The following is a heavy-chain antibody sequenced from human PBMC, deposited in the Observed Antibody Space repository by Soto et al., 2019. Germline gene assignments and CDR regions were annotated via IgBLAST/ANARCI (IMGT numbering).Heavy chain of an antibody. V-gene: IGHV4-31*03. CDR2: IYYTGRT. D-gene: IGHD3-16*02. Sequence: QVQLQESGPGLVKPSQTLSLTCSVSGGSISVGYYWSWIRQYPGKGLEWIGYIYYTGRTYYNPSLKGRIVISVDTSKNQFSVKLSSVTAADTAMYYCARPMRLGELSLGYWGQGILVTVSS. CDR3: ARPMRLGELSLGY. CDR1: GGSISVGYY. J-gene: IGHJ4*02.